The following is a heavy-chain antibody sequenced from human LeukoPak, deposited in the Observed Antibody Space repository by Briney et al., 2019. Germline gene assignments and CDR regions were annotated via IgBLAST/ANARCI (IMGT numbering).Heavy chain of an antibody. CDR3: ARVRGYSYGSSDFDY. V-gene: IGHV4-59*01. D-gene: IGHD5-18*01. CDR1: GDSISYYY. CDR2: IYYSGNT. Sequence: SETLSLTCTVCGDSISYYYWSWIRQPPGKGLEWIGKIYYSGNTNYNPSLKSRVTISVDTSKNQFSLKLSSVTAADTAVYYCARVRGYSYGSSDFDYWGQGTLVTVSS. J-gene: IGHJ4*02.